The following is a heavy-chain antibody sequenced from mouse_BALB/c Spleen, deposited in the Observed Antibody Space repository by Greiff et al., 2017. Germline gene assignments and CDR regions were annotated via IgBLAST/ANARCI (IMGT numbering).Heavy chain of an antibody. Sequence: VQLKESGTVLARPGASVKMSCKASGYTFTSYWMHWVKQRPGQGLEWIGAIYPGNSDTSYNQKFKGKAKLTAVTSTSTAYMELSSLTNEDSAVYYCTRSSYYGTKDYAMDYWGQGTSVTVSS. V-gene: IGHV1-5*01. CDR2: IYPGNSDT. J-gene: IGHJ4*01. CDR1: GYTFTSYW. D-gene: IGHD2-1*01. CDR3: TRSSYYGTKDYAMDY.